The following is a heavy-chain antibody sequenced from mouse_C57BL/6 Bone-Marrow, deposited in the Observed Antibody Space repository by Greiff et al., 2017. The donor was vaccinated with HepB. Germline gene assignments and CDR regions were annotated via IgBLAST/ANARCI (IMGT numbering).Heavy chain of an antibody. CDR3: ARGESYYGSSHWYFDV. V-gene: IGHV1-18*01. CDR1: GYTFTDYN. D-gene: IGHD1-1*01. J-gene: IGHJ1*03. Sequence: EVQLQQSGPELVKPGASVKIPCKASGYTFTDYNMDWVKQSHGKSLEWIGDINPNNGGTIYNQKFKGKATLTVDKSSSTAYMELRSLTSADTAVYYCARGESYYGSSHWYFDVWGTGTTVTVSS. CDR2: INPNNGGT.